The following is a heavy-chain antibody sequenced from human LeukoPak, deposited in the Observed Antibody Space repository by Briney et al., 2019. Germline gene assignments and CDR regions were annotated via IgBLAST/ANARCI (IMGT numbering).Heavy chain of an antibody. CDR1: GYTFTGYH. Sequence: ASVKVSCKASGYTFTGYHIHWVRQAPGQGLEWMGWINPNSGGTKYAQKLQGRATMTRDTSISTAYMDLSRLRSDDTAVYFCARDGPLGGAFDIWGQGTMVTVSS. J-gene: IGHJ3*02. V-gene: IGHV1-2*02. CDR2: INPNSGGT. CDR3: ARDGPLGGAFDI. D-gene: IGHD3-16*01.